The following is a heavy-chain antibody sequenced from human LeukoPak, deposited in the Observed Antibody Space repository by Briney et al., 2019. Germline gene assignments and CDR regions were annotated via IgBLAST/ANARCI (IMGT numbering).Heavy chain of an antibody. CDR2: IKQDGSEK. CDR1: GFTFSSYW. Sequence: GGSLRLSCAASGFTFSSYWMSWVRQAPGKGLEGVANIKQDGSEKYYVDSVKGRFTISRDNAKNSLYLQMNSLRAEDTAVYYCARAPPYYYDSSGYYGYFDYWGQGTLVTVSS. CDR3: ARAPPYYYDSSGYYGYFDY. J-gene: IGHJ4*02. V-gene: IGHV3-7*01. D-gene: IGHD3-22*01.